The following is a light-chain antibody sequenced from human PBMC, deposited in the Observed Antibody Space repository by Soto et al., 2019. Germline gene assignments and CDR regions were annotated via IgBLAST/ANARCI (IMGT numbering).Light chain of an antibody. Sequence: QSALTQPPSASGSPGQSVTISCTGTSSDVGTHGYVSWYQQHAGKAPKLVIYDVTKRPSGVPDRFSGSKSGNTASLTVSGLQAEDEADYYCMCYAGDNNWVFGGGTRLTVL. CDR3: MCYAGDNNWV. J-gene: IGLJ3*02. CDR2: DVT. CDR1: SSDVGTHGY. V-gene: IGLV2-8*01.